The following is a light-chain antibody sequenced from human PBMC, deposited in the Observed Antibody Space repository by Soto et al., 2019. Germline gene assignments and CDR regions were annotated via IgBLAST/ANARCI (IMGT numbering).Light chain of an antibody. CDR3: QPFGGTPPVT. CDR2: GAS. CDR1: QTISGT. Sequence: EIVMTQSPATLSVYPGGRATLSYGASQTISGTLAWYQQKPAQAPKLLIYGASDRATGIPDRFIGSGSGTDFTLTISRLEPEDFAVYSCQPFGGTPPVTFGQGAKVDIK. V-gene: IGKV3-20*01. J-gene: IGKJ2*01.